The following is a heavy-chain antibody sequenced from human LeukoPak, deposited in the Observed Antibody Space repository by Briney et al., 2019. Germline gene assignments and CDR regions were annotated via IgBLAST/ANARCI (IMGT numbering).Heavy chain of an antibody. CDR3: VKSGTWADFDS. V-gene: IGHV3-53*04. J-gene: IGHJ4*02. CDR2: IYSAGGT. Sequence: PGGSLRLSCAASGFTVSSNYMTWVRQAPGKGLEWVSLIYSAGGTYYTDSVKGRFTISRHSSKNTLYLQMSSLRADDTAVYYCVKSGTWADFDSWGQGTLVTVSS. D-gene: IGHD1-26*01. CDR1: GFTVSSNY.